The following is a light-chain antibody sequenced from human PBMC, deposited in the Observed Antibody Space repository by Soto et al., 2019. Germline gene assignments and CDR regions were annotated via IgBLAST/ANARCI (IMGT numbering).Light chain of an antibody. CDR1: QGVSSY. Sequence: IQLTQSPSPLSASVGDRVTITCRASQGVSSYLAWYQQKPGKAPKLLIYSASTLQSGVPSRFSGSGSGTDFTLTISSLQPEDFATFYCLQSNSYPYTFGQGTKLEIK. CDR3: LQSNSYPYT. J-gene: IGKJ2*01. CDR2: SAS. V-gene: IGKV1-9*01.